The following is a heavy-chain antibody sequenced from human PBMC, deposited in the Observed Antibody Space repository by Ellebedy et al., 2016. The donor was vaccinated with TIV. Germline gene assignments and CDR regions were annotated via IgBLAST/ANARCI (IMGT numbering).Heavy chain of an antibody. Sequence: SVKVSCXASGGTFSSYAISWVRQAPGQGLEWMGGIIPIFGTANYAQKFQGRVTITADESTSTAYMELSSLRSEDTAVYYCARGSPPYREWLRLVETYYYYGMDVWGQGTTVTVSS. J-gene: IGHJ6*02. CDR2: IIPIFGTA. D-gene: IGHD5-12*01. CDR1: GGTFSSYA. CDR3: ARGSPPYREWLRLVETYYYYGMDV. V-gene: IGHV1-69*13.